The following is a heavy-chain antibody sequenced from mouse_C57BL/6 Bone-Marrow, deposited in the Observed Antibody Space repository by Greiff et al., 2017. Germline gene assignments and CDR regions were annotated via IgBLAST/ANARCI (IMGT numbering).Heavy chain of an antibody. V-gene: IGHV1-26*01. Sequence: VQLQQSGPELVKPGASVKISCKASGYTFTDYYMNWVKQSHGKSLEWIGDINPNNGGTSYNQKFKGKATLTVDKSSSTAYMELRSLTSEDSAVYYCARTYYDCPFDYWGQGTTLTVSS. D-gene: IGHD2-4*01. CDR3: ARTYYDCPFDY. CDR2: INPNNGGT. CDR1: GYTFTDYY. J-gene: IGHJ2*01.